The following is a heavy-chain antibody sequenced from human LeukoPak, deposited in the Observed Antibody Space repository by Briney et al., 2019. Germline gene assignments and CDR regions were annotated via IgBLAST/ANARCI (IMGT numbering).Heavy chain of an antibody. CDR2: VYQTGST. J-gene: IGHJ3*02. V-gene: IGHV4-38-2*01. CDR1: GYSISSGYY. D-gene: IGHD1-1*01. Sequence: SGTLSLTCAVSGYSISSGYYWGWVRQPPGKGLEWIGSVYQTGSTYYNPSVKSRGTISVDTSKNQFSLKLSSVTAADTAVYYCARLWRYAFDIWGQGTMVTVSS. CDR3: ARLWRYAFDI.